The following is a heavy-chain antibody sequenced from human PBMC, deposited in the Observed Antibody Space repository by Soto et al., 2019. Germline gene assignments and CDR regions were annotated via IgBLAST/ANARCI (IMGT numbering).Heavy chain of an antibody. J-gene: IGHJ3*02. Sequence: QVQLQESGPGLVKPSQTLSLTCSVSGDSISRIDYYWTWIRQHPEKGLEWIGNIYFRGNTYYSPSVESRITISVDTSKNQFSLKLTSVTAADTAVYYCAREGGSYDSGGYLIRGAFDIWGQGTRVTVSS. D-gene: IGHD3-22*01. CDR1: GDSISRIDYY. CDR3: AREGGSYDSGGYLIRGAFDI. CDR2: IYFRGNT. V-gene: IGHV4-31*03.